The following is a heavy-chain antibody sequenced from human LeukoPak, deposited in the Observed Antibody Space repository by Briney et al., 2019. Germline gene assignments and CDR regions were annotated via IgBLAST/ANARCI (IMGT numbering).Heavy chain of an antibody. CDR3: ASLGGTGTGALGPDY. D-gene: IGHD1-1*01. CDR1: GFTFDDYG. J-gene: IGHJ4*02. CDR2: TNWNGGST. V-gene: IGHV3-20*04. Sequence: PGGSLRLSCAASGFTFDDYGMSWVRQAPGKGLEWVSGTNWNGGSTGYADSVKGRFTISRDNAKNSLYLQMNSLRAEDTALYYCASLGGTGTGALGPDYWGQGTLVTVSS.